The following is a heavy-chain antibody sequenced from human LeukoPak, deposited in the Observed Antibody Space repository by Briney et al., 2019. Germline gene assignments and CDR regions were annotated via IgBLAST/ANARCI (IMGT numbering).Heavy chain of an antibody. Sequence: ASVKVSCKASGYTFTSYDINWVRQATGQGLEWMGWMNPNSGNTGYAQKFQGRVTMTRNTSISTAYMELSSLRSEDTAVYYCARGHSSGWYSVGYYYYYIDVWGKGTTVTISS. CDR1: GYTFTSYD. V-gene: IGHV1-8*01. D-gene: IGHD6-19*01. J-gene: IGHJ6*03. CDR2: MNPNSGNT. CDR3: ARGHSSGWYSVGYYYYYIDV.